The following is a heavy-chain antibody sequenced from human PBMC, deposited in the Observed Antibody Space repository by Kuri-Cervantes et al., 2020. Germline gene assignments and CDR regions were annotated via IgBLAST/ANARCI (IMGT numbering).Heavy chain of an antibody. CDR1: GFTFSSYG. CDR3: AKNEGGSSWSFDY. Sequence: GGSLRLSCAASGFTFSSYGMHWVRQAPGKGLEWVAVISYDGSNKYYADSVKGRFTISRDNSKNTLYLQMNSLRAEDTAVYYCAKNEGGSSWSFDYWGQGTLVTVSS. D-gene: IGHD6-13*01. V-gene: IGHV3-30*18. CDR2: ISYDGSNK. J-gene: IGHJ4*02.